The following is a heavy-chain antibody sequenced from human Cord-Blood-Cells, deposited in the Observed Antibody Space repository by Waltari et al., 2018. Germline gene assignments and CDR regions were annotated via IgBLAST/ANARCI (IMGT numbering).Heavy chain of an antibody. V-gene: IGHV4-4*07. D-gene: IGHD3-22*01. CDR2: IYTSGST. CDR1: GGSIRSYY. J-gene: IGHJ5*02. CDR3: ARGVVVVNNWFDP. Sequence: QVQLQESGPGLGKPSETLPLTCTGSGGSIRSYYWSWVRQPAGKGLEWIGRIYTSGSTNYNPSLKSRVTMSVDTSKNQFSLKLSSVTAADTAVYYCARGVVVVNNWFDPWGQGTLVTVSS.